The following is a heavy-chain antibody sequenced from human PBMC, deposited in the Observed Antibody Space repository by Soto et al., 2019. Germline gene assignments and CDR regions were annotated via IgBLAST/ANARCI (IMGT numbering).Heavy chain of an antibody. Sequence: GSLRLSCAASGFSVSSNYMTWVRQAPGKGLEWISVIYSGGSTYYADSVKGRFTISRDNSKNTLYLQMNSLRAEDTAVYYCARGRDGYNYLFDYWGQGTLVTVSS. CDR3: ARGRDGYNYLFDY. V-gene: IGHV3-53*01. CDR2: IYSGGST. J-gene: IGHJ4*02. CDR1: GFSVSSNY. D-gene: IGHD5-12*01.